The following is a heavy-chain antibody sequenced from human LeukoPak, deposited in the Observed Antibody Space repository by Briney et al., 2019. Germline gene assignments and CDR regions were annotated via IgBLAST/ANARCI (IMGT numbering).Heavy chain of an antibody. V-gene: IGHV3-7*01. CDR1: GFIFSSYW. J-gene: IGHJ4*02. Sequence: GGSLRLSCAASGFIFSSYWMSWVRQAPGKGLEWVANIKQDGSEKYYVDSMMGRFTISRDNAKNSLYLEMNSLRAEDTAVYYCARRYCSSVSCYNLDYWGQGTLVTVSS. D-gene: IGHD2-2*02. CDR3: ARRYCSSVSCYNLDY. CDR2: IKQDGSEK.